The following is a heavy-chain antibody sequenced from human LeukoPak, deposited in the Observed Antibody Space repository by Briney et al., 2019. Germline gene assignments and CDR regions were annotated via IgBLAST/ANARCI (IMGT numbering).Heavy chain of an antibody. CDR1: GFIFNNYA. CDR3: ARDRWMYSGSYYSDY. J-gene: IGHJ4*02. CDR2: TSYDGSNK. Sequence: GGSLRLSCAASGFIFNNYAMHWVRQAPGKGLEWVAVTSYDGSNKYYADSVKGRFTISRDNSKNTLYLQMNSLRAEDTAVYYCARDRWMYSGSYYSDYWGQGTLVTVSS. D-gene: IGHD1-26*01. V-gene: IGHV3-30-3*01.